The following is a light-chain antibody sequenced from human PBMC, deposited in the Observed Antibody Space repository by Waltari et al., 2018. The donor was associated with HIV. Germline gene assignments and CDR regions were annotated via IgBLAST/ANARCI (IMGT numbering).Light chain of an antibody. V-gene: IGLV1-47*01. Sequence: QSVLTQPPPSSGTPGQRVTISCSGSRSNIGSNFLYWYQQLPEMAPKLLIYRKNQRPSGVPDRFSCSKSGTSASLAISGLRSEDGADYYCAVWDDSLTGHVVFGGGTKLTVL. CDR1: RSNIGSNF. J-gene: IGLJ2*01. CDR2: RKN. CDR3: AVWDDSLTGHVV.